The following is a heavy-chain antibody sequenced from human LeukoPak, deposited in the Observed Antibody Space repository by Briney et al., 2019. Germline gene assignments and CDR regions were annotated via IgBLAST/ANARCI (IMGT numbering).Heavy chain of an antibody. J-gene: IGHJ3*02. V-gene: IGHV1-46*01. D-gene: IGHD5-24*01. CDR3: ARIRDGYNDAYDI. Sequence: ASVKVSCKASGYSFTSYYMHWVRQAPGQGLEWMGIINPSGGSTSYAQKFQGRVTMTRDMSTSTVYMELSSLRSEDTAIYYCARIRDGYNDAYDIWGQGTVVTVPS. CDR2: INPSGGST. CDR1: GYSFTSYY.